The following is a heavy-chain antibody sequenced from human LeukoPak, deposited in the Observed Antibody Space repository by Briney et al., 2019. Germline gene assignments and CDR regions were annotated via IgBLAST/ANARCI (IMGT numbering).Heavy chain of an antibody. CDR2: IYYSGSI. D-gene: IGHD1-1*01. V-gene: IGHV4-59*08. Sequence: SETLSLTCTVSGGSISSYYWSWIRQPPGKGLEWIGYIYYSGSINYNPSLKSRVTISVDTSKNQFSLKLSSVTAADTAVYYCARHQLVGDAFDIWGQGTMVTVSS. CDR1: GGSISSYY. CDR3: ARHQLVGDAFDI. J-gene: IGHJ3*02.